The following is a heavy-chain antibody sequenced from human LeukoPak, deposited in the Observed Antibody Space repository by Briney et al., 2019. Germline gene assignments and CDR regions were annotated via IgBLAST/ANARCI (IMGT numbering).Heavy chain of an antibody. D-gene: IGHD2-8*01. CDR1: GFTFSSYG. V-gene: IGHV3-30*03. Sequence: GGSLRLSCAASGFTFSSYGMHWVRQAPGKGLEWVAVISYDGSYKYYADSVKGRLTISRDNSKNTLYLQMNSLRAEDTALYHCAREGGVVLMVYADDAFDIWGQGTMVTVSS. CDR2: ISYDGSYK. CDR3: AREGGVVLMVYADDAFDI. J-gene: IGHJ3*02.